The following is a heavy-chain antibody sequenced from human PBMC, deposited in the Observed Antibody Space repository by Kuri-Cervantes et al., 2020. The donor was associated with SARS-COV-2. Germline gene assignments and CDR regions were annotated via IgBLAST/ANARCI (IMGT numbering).Heavy chain of an antibody. Sequence: ESLKISCTASGGSISSYYWSWVRQPPGKGLEFIGYIYYNGNGYNPSLESRVTMSLDTSRNQFSLRLTSVTPADTAVYYYARATSFTSIYYYFDSWGQGNLVTVSS. V-gene: IGHV4-59*01. CDR3: ARATSFTSIYYYFDS. CDR2: IYYNGNG. J-gene: IGHJ4*02. D-gene: IGHD2-2*01. CDR1: GGSISSYY.